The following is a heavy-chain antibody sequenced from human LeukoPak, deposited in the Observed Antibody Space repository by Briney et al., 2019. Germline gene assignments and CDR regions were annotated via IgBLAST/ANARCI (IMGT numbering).Heavy chain of an antibody. J-gene: IGHJ3*02. CDR1: GGSISSYY. CDR2: IYYSGST. CDR3: ATLDSSGWFPGAFDI. Sequence: SETPSLTCTVSGGSISSYYWSWIRQPPGKGLEWIGYIYYSGSTNYNPSLKSRVTISVDTSKNQFSLKLSSVTAADTAVYYCATLDSSGWFPGAFDIWGQGTMVTVSS. D-gene: IGHD6-19*01. V-gene: IGHV4-59*08.